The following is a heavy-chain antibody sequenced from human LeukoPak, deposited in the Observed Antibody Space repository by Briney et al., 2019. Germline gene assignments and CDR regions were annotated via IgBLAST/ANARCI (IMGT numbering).Heavy chain of an antibody. CDR1: GFTFGTYA. CDR3: ARDAGSGYFDY. D-gene: IGHD6-19*01. V-gene: IGHV3-48*02. CDR2: ISRSSSTI. J-gene: IGHJ4*02. Sequence: PGGSLRLSCAASGFTFGTYAMNWVRQAPGKGLKWVSYISRSSSTIYFPDSVKGRFTISRDNAKNSLYLQMNGLRDEDTAVYYCARDAGSGYFDYWGQGTLVTVSS.